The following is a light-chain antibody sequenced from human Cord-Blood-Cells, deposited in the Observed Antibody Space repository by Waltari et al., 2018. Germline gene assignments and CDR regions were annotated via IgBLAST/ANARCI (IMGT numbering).Light chain of an antibody. J-gene: IGLJ3*02. CDR1: SRDVGRYNL. CDR2: EGR. Sequence: SALTQPASVSGSPGQPITIPCTGTSRDVGRYNLVSSYQHHPGKAPKLLLYEGRKRRSGVSNRSSGSKSGNTAALTISGLQDEDETDYYCCSYACSSTWVFGGGTKLTVL. CDR3: CSYACSSTWV. V-gene: IGLV2-23*01.